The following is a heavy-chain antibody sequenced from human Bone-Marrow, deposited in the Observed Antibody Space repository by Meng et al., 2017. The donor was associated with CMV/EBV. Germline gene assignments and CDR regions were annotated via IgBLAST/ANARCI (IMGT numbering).Heavy chain of an antibody. CDR3: ARDSRRYYGSGSYYYFDY. J-gene: IGHJ4*02. V-gene: IGHV1-69*04. CDR1: GGTFSSYT. D-gene: IGHD3-10*01. CDR2: IIPILGIA. Sequence: SVKVSCKASGGTFSSYTISWVRQAPGQGLEWMGRIIPILGIANYAQKFQGRVTITADKSTSTAYMELSSLRSEDTAVYYCARDSRRYYGSGSYYYFDYWGQGTLVTVSS.